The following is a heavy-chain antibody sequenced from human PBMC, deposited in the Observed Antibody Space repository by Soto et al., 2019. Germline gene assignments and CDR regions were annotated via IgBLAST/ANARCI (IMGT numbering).Heavy chain of an antibody. Sequence: GGALRLSCAASGFPFSSYAISWGRQAPGKGLEWVSAVSGSGSSTYYADSVKGRFTISRDNSKNTLYLQMNSLRVEDTAVYYCAKLLTSSLESVQHWGQGTLVTVSS. CDR1: GFPFSSYA. D-gene: IGHD3-9*01. CDR2: VSGSGSST. J-gene: IGHJ1*01. V-gene: IGHV3-23*01. CDR3: AKLLTSSLESVQH.